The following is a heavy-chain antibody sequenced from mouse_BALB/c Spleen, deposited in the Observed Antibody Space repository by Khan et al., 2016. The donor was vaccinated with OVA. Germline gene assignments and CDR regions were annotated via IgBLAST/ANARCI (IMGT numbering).Heavy chain of an antibody. CDR1: GYTFTSYW. J-gene: IGHJ2*01. Sequence: VQLQQSGAELAKPGASVKMSCKASGYTFTSYWMHWVKQRPGQGLEWIGYINPSTGYTEYNQKFKDKATLTADKSSSTAYMQLSSLTSEDSAVYYCASYYGSSYYFDYWGQGTTLPVSS. V-gene: IGHV1-7*01. D-gene: IGHD1-1*01. CDR2: INPSTGYT. CDR3: ASYYGSSYYFDY.